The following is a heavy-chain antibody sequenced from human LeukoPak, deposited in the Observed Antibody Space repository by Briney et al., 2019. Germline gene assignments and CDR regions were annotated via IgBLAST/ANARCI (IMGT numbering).Heavy chain of an antibody. Sequence: GASVRVSCKVSGYTLTELSMHWVRQAPGKGLEWMGGFDPEDGETIYAQKFQGRVTMTEDTSTDTAYMELSSLRSEDTAVYYCATSPGYCPVFACPDGWGQGTLVTVSS. V-gene: IGHV1-24*01. CDR2: FDPEDGET. J-gene: IGHJ4*02. CDR1: GYTLTELS. CDR3: ATSPGYCPVFACPDG. D-gene: IGHD2-8*02.